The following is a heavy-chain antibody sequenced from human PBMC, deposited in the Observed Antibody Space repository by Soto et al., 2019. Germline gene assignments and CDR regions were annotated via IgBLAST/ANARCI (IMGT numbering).Heavy chain of an antibody. CDR2: ISAYNGNT. J-gene: IGHJ6*03. Sequence: ASVKVSCKASGYTFTSYGISWVRQAPGQGLEWMGWISAYNGNTNYAQKLQGRVTMTTDTSTSTAYMELRSLRSDDTAVYYCARYVHRWNYVELDRPSQKNYYYYYMDVWGKGTTVTVSS. CDR3: ARYVHRWNYVELDRPSQKNYYYYYMDV. D-gene: IGHD1-7*01. CDR1: GYTFTSYG. V-gene: IGHV1-18*01.